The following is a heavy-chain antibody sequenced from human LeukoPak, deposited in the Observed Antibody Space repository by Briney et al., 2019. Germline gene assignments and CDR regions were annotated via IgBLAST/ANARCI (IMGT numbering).Heavy chain of an antibody. D-gene: IGHD5-18*01. CDR3: ARHPTALVSYGFDP. CDR2: IYYSGST. CDR1: GGSISNYY. Sequence: PSETLSLTCTVSGGSISNYYWSWLRQPPGKGLEWIGYIYYSGSTNYNPSLKSRVTISVDTSKNQCSPKLSSVTAADTAVYYCARHPTALVSYGFDPWGQGTLVTVSS. V-gene: IGHV4-59*08. J-gene: IGHJ5*02.